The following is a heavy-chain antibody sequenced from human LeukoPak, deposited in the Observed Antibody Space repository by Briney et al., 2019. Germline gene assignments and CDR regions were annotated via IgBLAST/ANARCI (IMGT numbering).Heavy chain of an antibody. Sequence: ASVKVSCKASGYTFTGYYMHWVRQAPGQGLEWMGRMNPNSGNTGYAQKFQGRVTITRNTSISTAYMELSSLRSEDTAVYYCARLHDSSGYEIWGQGTLVTVSS. D-gene: IGHD3-22*01. CDR3: ARLHDSSGYEI. J-gene: IGHJ4*02. CDR2: MNPNSGNT. CDR1: GYTFTGYY. V-gene: IGHV1-8*03.